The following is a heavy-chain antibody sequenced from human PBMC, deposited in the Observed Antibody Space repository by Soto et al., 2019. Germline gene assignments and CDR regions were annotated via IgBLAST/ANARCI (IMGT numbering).Heavy chain of an antibody. V-gene: IGHV3-74*01. J-gene: IGHJ4*02. CDR1: GFSFSSYW. D-gene: IGHD4-4*01. CDR2: INGDGDYT. Sequence: GGSLRLSCAASGFSFSSYWMHWLRQVPGKGLVWVSRINGDGDYTNYADSVKGRFTISRDNAKSSLYLQMSSLRTEDTAVYYCTRAGRLTTPYYFDYWGRGTLVTVSS. CDR3: TRAGRLTTPYYFDY.